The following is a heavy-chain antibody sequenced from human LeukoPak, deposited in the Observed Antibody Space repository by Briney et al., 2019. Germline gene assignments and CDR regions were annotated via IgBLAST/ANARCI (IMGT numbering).Heavy chain of an antibody. CDR3: ARHRSITILPYYFDY. J-gene: IGHJ4*02. Sequence: GGSLRLSCAASGFTFSSYAMHWVRQAPGKGLEWVAVISYDGSNKYYADSVKGRFTISRDNSKNTLYLQMNSLRAEDTAVYYCARHRSITILPYYFDYWGQGTLVTVSS. CDR2: ISYDGSNK. D-gene: IGHD3-9*01. V-gene: IGHV3-30-3*01. CDR1: GFTFSSYA.